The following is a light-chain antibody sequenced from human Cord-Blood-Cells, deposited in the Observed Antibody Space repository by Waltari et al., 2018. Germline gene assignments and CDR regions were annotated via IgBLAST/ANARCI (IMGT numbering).Light chain of an antibody. Sequence: QSALTQPRPVSGSPGKSVTISCTGTSRDVGGYNYVSCYQQHPGKAPKLMIYDVSKRPSGVPDRFSGSKSGNTASLTISGLQAEDEADYYCCSYAGSYTYVVGTGTKVTVL. CDR1: SRDVGGYNY. CDR2: DVS. CDR3: CSYAGSYTYV. J-gene: IGLJ1*01. V-gene: IGLV2-11*01.